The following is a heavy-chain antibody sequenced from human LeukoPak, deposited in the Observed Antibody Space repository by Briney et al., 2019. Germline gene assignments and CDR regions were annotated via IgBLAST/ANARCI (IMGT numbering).Heavy chain of an antibody. D-gene: IGHD4-17*01. J-gene: IGHJ4*02. Sequence: QPGGSLRLSCAASGFTFSSYTMSWVRQAPGKGLEWVSAISGSGGSTYYADSVKGRFTISRDNAKNSLYLQMNSLRAGDTAVYYCARFYGPLGYWGQGTLVTVSS. CDR2: ISGSGGST. V-gene: IGHV3-23*01. CDR3: ARFYGPLGY. CDR1: GFTFSSYT.